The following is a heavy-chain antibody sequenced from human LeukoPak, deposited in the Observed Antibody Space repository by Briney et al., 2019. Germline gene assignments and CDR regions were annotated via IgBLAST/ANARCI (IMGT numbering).Heavy chain of an antibody. Sequence: ASVKVSCSASGATFSSYTISWVRQAPGQGLEWMGRIIPILGIANYAQTFQGRVTITADKSTNTVYMQLSSLRAEDTAVYYCASAPINDYNSSGDYPDRGPGTLV. CDR3: ASAPINDYNSSGDYPD. J-gene: IGHJ4*01. CDR2: IIPILGIA. V-gene: IGHV1-69*02. D-gene: IGHD3-22*01. CDR1: GATFSSYT.